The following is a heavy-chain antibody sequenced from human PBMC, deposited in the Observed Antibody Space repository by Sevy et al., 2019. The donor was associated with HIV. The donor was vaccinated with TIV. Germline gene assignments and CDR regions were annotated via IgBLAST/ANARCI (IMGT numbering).Heavy chain of an antibody. V-gene: IGHV3-7*04. CDR2: IKPDGSEG. Sequence: GWSLRLSCAASGFTFSRYWMSWVRQAPGKGLKWVANIKPDGSEGYYADSVKGRFTISRDNAQNSLYLQMKSLRAEDTAVYYCARGDFSDSSSYFIDAFDIWGQGTMVTVSS. CDR3: ARGDFSDSSSYFIDAFDI. D-gene: IGHD3-22*01. CDR1: GFTFSRYW. J-gene: IGHJ3*02.